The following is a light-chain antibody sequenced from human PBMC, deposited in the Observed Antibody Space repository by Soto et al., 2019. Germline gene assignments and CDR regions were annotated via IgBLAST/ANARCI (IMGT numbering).Light chain of an antibody. Sequence: DLPMTQSPSTLSASVGDRVTIACRASQTINDWLAWYQQKPGKAPNLLIYRASNLQSGVPSRFSGSGSGTEFTLTISSLQPDDFATYYCQQYNSYSYTFGQGTKLEIK. J-gene: IGKJ2*01. CDR1: QTINDW. CDR2: RAS. CDR3: QQYNSYSYT. V-gene: IGKV1-5*03.